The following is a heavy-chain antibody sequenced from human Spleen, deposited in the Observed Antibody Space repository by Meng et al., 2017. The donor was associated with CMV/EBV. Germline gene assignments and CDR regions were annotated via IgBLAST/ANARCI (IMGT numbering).Heavy chain of an antibody. J-gene: IGHJ3*02. CDR1: GFSVGNNY. CDR3: ARGGDYDILTGYSNAFDI. Sequence: GGSLRLSCAASGFSVGNNYMNWVRQAPGKGLEWVSSISSSGDYIYYADSVKGRFTISRDNAKNSLYLQMNNLRAEDTAVYYCARGGDYDILTGYSNAFDIWGQGTMVTVSS. D-gene: IGHD3-9*01. CDR2: ISSSGDYI. V-gene: IGHV3-21*01.